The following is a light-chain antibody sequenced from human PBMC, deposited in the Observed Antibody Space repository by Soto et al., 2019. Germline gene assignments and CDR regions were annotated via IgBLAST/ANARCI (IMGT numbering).Light chain of an antibody. Sequence: DLVMTQSPDSLAVSLGERASINCKSSQRVLYRSTKKNSLAWYQQKPGKPPKLLIYWASTRESGVPDRFSGSASGTDFTLTSSSLQAEDVAVYYCQQYYNTPRTFGQGTKLEIK. CDR1: QRVLYRSTKKNS. CDR2: WAS. J-gene: IGKJ2*01. V-gene: IGKV4-1*01. CDR3: QQYYNTPRT.